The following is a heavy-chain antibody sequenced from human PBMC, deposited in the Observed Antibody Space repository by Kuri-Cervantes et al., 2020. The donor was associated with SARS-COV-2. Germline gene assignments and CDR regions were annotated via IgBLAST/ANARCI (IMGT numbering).Heavy chain of an antibody. J-gene: IGHJ4*02. CDR3: ARATDYGGNGDC. V-gene: IGHV3-30*02. D-gene: IGHD4-23*01. CDR2: IRYDGSNK. Sequence: GESLKISCAASGFTFSSYGMHWVRQAPGKGLEWVAFIRYDGSNKYYADSVKGRFTISRDNAKNSLYLQMNSLRAEDTAVYYCARATDYGGNGDCWGQGTLVTVSS. CDR1: GFTFSSYG.